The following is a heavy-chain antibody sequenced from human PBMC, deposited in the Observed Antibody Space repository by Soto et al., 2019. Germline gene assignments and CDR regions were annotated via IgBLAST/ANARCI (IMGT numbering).Heavy chain of an antibody. V-gene: IGHV4-34*01. Sequence: QVQLQQWGAGLLKPAETLSLTCAVYGGSFSGYYWSWIRQPPGKGLEWIGEINHSGSTNYNPSLTSLVTISVDTSKNQVSLKLSSVTAADTAVYYCARGLSCSSTSGYDIDYWGQGTLVPVSS. D-gene: IGHD2-2*01. J-gene: IGHJ4*02. CDR3: ARGLSCSSTSGYDIDY. CDR1: GGSFSGYY. CDR2: INHSGST.